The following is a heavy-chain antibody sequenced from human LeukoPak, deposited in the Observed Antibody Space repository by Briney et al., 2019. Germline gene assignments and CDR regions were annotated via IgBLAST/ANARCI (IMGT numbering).Heavy chain of an antibody. CDR2: ISPDGSYT. Sequence: GGSLRLSCAGSGFVFSDFYINWIRHSPGKGLEWLAYISPDGSYTTYGDSVKGRFVISRDSAKNSVSLQMNSLRVEDTAVYFCASDQVSGVFDYWGQEARVTVS. CDR1: GFVFSDFY. D-gene: IGHD5/OR15-5a*01. V-gene: IGHV3-11*05. J-gene: IGHJ4*02. CDR3: ASDQVSGVFDY.